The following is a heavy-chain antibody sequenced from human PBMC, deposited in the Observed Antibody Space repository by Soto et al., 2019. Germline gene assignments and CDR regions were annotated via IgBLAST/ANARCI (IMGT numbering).Heavy chain of an antibody. J-gene: IGHJ4*02. D-gene: IGHD5-18*01. V-gene: IGHV1-18*01. CDR1: GYTFTSYA. Sequence: ASVKVSCKASGYTFTSYAMHWVRQAPGQRLEWMGWISAYNGNTNYAQKLQGRVTMTTDTSTSTAYMELRSLRSDDTAVYYCARDLYSYGYGIRRTMCYWGQGTLVTAPQ. CDR2: ISAYNGNT. CDR3: ARDLYSYGYGIRRTMCY.